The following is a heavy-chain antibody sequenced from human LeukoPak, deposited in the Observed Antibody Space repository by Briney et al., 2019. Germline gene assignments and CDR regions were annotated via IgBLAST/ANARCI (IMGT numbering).Heavy chain of an antibody. V-gene: IGHV3-30-3*01. CDR1: EFIFSSYA. D-gene: IGHD6-6*01. CDR3: ARSSSSSLDY. Sequence: GGSLRLSCVASEFIFSSYAMHWVRQAPGKGLEWVAVISYDGSNKYYADSAKGRFTISRDNSKNTLYLQMNSLRAEDTAVYYCARSSSSSLDYWGQGTLVTVSS. CDR2: ISYDGSNK. J-gene: IGHJ4*02.